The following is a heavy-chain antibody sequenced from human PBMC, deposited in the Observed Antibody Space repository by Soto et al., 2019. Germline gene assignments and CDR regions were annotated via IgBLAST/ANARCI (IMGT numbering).Heavy chain of an antibody. Sequence: SETLSLTCTVSGGSISSCGYYWSWIRQHPGKGLEWIGYIYYSGSTYYNPSLKSRVTISVDTSKNQFSLKLSSVTAADTAVYYCARHVYRSSLFDYWGQGTLVNVSS. D-gene: IGHD6-13*01. CDR3: ARHVYRSSLFDY. CDR1: GGSISSCGYY. V-gene: IGHV4-31*02. J-gene: IGHJ4*02. CDR2: IYYSGST.